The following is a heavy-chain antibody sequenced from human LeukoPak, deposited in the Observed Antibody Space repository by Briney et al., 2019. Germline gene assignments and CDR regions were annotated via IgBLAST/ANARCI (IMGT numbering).Heavy chain of an antibody. V-gene: IGHV4-31*03. CDR2: IYYSGST. D-gene: IGHD3-10*01. Sequence: SETLSLTCTVSGGSISSGGYYWSWIRQHPGKGLEWIGYIYYSGSTYYNPSLKSRVTISVDTSNNQFSLKLSSVTAADTAVYYCARYADREGSFDYWGQGTLVTVSS. J-gene: IGHJ4*02. CDR1: GGSISSGGYY. CDR3: ARYADREGSFDY.